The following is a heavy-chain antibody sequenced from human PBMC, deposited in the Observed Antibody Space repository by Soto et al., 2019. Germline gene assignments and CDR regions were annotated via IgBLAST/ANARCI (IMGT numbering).Heavy chain of an antibody. Sequence: GSLRLSCAASGFTFSDYEINWVRQAPGKGLEWVSYIGSSGRPIYYADSVKGRFTISRDNAKNSVHLQMNSLRAEDTAVYYCARGGLTTSYYYYYFVDVWGQGTTVTVSS. CDR1: GFTFSDYE. CDR3: ARGGLTTSYYYYYFVDV. V-gene: IGHV3-48*03. J-gene: IGHJ6*02. D-gene: IGHD4-17*01. CDR2: IGSSGRPI.